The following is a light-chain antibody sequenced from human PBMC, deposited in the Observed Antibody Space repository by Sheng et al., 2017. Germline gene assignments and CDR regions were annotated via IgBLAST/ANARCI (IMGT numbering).Light chain of an antibody. CDR2: ETS. V-gene: IGKV1-5*01. J-gene: IGKJ2*03. CDR3: QQYNSYSPYS. CDR1: QSVRTS. Sequence: DIQMTQSPSTLSASVGDTVTLTCRASQSVRTSLAWYRQKPGKAPELLISETSTLESGVPSRFSGSGSGTEFTLTINSLQPDDFATYYCQQYNSYSPYSFGQGTKLEIK.